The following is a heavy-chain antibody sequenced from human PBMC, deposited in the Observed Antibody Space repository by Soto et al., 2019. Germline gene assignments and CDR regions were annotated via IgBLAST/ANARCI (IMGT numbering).Heavy chain of an antibody. V-gene: IGHV4-59*01. CDR3: ARGDRVYGGNYPLYYFDY. CDR2: IYYSGST. Sequence: SAPLSHTYTVSDGSIISYYGSWIRQPPGKGLEWIGYIYYSGSTNYNPSLKSRVTISVDTSQNQFSLKVKSVTAADTAVYYCARGDRVYGGNYPLYYFDYWGQGTLVTVSS. J-gene: IGHJ4*02. D-gene: IGHD4-4*01. CDR1: DGSIISYY.